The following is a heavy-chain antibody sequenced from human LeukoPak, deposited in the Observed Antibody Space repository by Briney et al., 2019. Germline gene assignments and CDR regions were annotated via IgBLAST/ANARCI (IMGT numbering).Heavy chain of an antibody. CDR1: GGSFSGYY. V-gene: IGHV4-34*01. Sequence: SETLSLTCAVYGGSFSGYYWSWIRQPPGKGLEWIGEINHSGSTNYNPSLKSRVTISVDTSKNQFSLKLSSVTAADTAMYYCARVSLGQFYYDSSGYYLRAFDIWGQGTMVTVSS. CDR2: INHSGST. CDR3: ARVSLGQFYYDSSGYYLRAFDI. J-gene: IGHJ3*02. D-gene: IGHD3-22*01.